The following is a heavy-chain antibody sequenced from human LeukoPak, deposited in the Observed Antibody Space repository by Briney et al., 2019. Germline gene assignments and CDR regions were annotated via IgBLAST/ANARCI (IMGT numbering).Heavy chain of an antibody. D-gene: IGHD5-12*01. V-gene: IGHV1-69*05. CDR3: ARTRRGYSGYDL. CDR2: IIPIFGTA. Sequence: SVKVSCRASGGTFSSYAISWVRQAPGQGLEWMGRIIPIFGTANYAQKFQGRVTITTDESTSTAYMELSSLRSEDTAVYYCARTRRGYSGYDLWGQGTLVTVSS. J-gene: IGHJ4*02. CDR1: GGTFSSYA.